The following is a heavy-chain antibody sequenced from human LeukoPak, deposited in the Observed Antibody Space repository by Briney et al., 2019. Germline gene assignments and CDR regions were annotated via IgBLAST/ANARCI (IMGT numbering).Heavy chain of an antibody. CDR1: GFTFSDYD. J-gene: IGHJ4*02. V-gene: IGHV3-21*01. CDR3: ARIGLGRDAYNSFDL. D-gene: IGHD5-24*01. CDR2: ISATTIYT. Sequence: GGSLRLSCTASGFTFSDYDMTWVRQAPGKGLEWVSSISATTIYTFSADSVRGRFTISRDNVENSLYLQMNNLRGEDTGVYFCARIGLGRDAYNSFDLWGQGTLVTVSS.